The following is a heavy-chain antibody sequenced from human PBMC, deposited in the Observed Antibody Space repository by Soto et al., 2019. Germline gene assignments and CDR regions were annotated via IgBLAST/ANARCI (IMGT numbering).Heavy chain of an antibody. Sequence: QVHLVESGGGVVQPGRSLRLSCAASGFTFSNFGMHWVRQAPGKGLEWVAYISYDAANKYYADSVKGCFTISRDNSKNTLHLQMDSLSGDDTALYYCASGTAFDHWGQGTLVSVSS. CDR1: GFTFSNFG. V-gene: IGHV3-30*03. CDR3: ASGTAFDH. D-gene: IGHD2-21*02. J-gene: IGHJ4*02. CDR2: ISYDAANK.